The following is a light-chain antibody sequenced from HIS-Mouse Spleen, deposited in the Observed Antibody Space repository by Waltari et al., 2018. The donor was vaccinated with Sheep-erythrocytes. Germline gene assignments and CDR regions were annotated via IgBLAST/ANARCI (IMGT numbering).Light chain of an antibody. J-gene: IGKJ3*01. CDR1: QGISSY. CDR2: AAS. CDR3: QQLNSYPST. Sequence: DIQLTQSPSFLSASVGDRVTITSRASQGISSYLAWYQQKPGKAPKLLIYAASTLQSGVPSRFSGSGSGTEFTLTISSLQPEDFATYYCQQLNSYPSTFGPGTKVDIK. V-gene: IGKV1-9*01.